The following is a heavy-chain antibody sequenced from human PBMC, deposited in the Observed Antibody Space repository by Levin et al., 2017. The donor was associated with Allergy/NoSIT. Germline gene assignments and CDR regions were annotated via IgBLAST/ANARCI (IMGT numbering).Heavy chain of an antibody. J-gene: IGHJ6*03. Sequence: ASQTLSLTCAVSGDSIDNGNWWSWVRQPPGEGLEWIGEIYHSGNANYNPSLKSRLTISVDKSKDQFSLKLSSVTAADTAVYFCARLPNFSYYMDVWGKGTTVIVSS. V-gene: IGHV4-4*02. CDR2: IYHSGNA. CDR3: ARLPNFSYYMDV. CDR1: GDSIDNGNW.